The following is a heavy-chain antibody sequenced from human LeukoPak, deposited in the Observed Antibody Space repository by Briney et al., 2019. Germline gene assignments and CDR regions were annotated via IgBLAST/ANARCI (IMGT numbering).Heavy chain of an antibody. J-gene: IGHJ4*02. CDR2: INHSGST. Sequence: SETLSLTCGVYGGSFSGYYWTWIRQPPGKGLEWIGEINHSGSTNYNPSLKSRVTISIDTSKNQFSLKLNSVTAADTAAYYCARGLSDVYWGQGTLVTVSS. CDR1: GGSFSGYY. CDR3: ARGLSDVY. V-gene: IGHV4-34*01.